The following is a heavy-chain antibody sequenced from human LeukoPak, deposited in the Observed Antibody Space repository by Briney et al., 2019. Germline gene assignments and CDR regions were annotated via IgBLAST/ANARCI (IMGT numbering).Heavy chain of an antibody. CDR3: ARGFTMIVVVPKRGAFDI. J-gene: IGHJ3*02. CDR1: GFTVSSNY. V-gene: IGHV3-66*02. D-gene: IGHD3-22*01. CDR2: IYSGGST. Sequence: GGSLRLSWAASGFTVSSNYMSWVRQAPVKGLEWVSVIYSGGSTYYADSVKGRFTISRDNSKNTLYLQMNSLRAEDTAVYYCARGFTMIVVVPKRGAFDIWGQGTMVTVSS.